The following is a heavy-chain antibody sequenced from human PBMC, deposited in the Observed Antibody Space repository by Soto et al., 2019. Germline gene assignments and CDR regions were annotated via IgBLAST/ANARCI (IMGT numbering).Heavy chain of an antibody. CDR3: ARGRASGSYYLLDY. V-gene: IGHV1-8*01. D-gene: IGHD3-10*01. Sequence: GASVKVSCKASGNTSTIYDINCVLQSTVHWLEWMGCINPNSGNIGYAQKFQGRVTMTRDTAIRTAYMEVSRLRSDDTAVYYCARGRASGSYYLLDYWGQGTLVTVSS. CDR1: GNTSTIYD. CDR2: INPNSGNI. J-gene: IGHJ4*02.